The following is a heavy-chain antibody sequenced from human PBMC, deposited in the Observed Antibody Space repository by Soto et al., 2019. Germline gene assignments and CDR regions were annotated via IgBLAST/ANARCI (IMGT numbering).Heavy chain of an antibody. V-gene: IGHV6-1*01. CDR3: ASGLLAVAAPRGYYYYGMDV. J-gene: IGHJ6*02. CDR2: TYYRSKWYN. CDR1: GDSVSSISAA. Sequence: SQTLSLTCAISGDSVSSISAAWNWIRQSPSRGLEWLGRTYYRSKWYNDYAVSVKSRITINPDTSKNQFSLQLNSVTPEDTAVYYCASGLLAVAAPRGYYYYGMDVWGQGTTVTVS. D-gene: IGHD6-19*01.